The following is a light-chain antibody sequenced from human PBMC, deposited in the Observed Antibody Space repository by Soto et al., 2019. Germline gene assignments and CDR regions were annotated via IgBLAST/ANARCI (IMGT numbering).Light chain of an antibody. CDR1: QDIRNN. CDR2: GAS. J-gene: IGKJ4*01. Sequence: DIQMTQSPSSLSASVGDRVTITCQAGQDIRNNSNWYQQKPGKAPKVLIYGASNLETGVPSRFSGSGSGTHFTFTISSLQPEDIATYYCQQYDSLLRATFGGGTKVEIK. V-gene: IGKV1-33*01. CDR3: QQYDSLLRAT.